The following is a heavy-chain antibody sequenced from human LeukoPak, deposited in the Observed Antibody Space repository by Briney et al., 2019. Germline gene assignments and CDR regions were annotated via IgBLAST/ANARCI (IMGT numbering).Heavy chain of an antibody. CDR1: GGSISSGGYS. D-gene: IGHD3-22*01. J-gene: IGHJ4*02. CDR2: IYPGGST. CDR3: AREKDSSGYIDY. Sequence: PSETLSLTCAVSGGSISSGGYSWSWIRQPPGKGLEWIGYIYPGGSTYSNPSLKSRVTISVDRCTNQFSLRLSSVTAADTAVYFCAREKDSSGYIDYWGQGTLVTVSS. V-gene: IGHV4-30-2*01.